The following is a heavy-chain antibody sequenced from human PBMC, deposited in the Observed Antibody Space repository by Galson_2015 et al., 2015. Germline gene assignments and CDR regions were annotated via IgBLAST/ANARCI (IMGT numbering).Heavy chain of an antibody. V-gene: IGHV1-18*01. Sequence: SGAEVKKPGASVEVSCKASGYTFTSYGISWVRQAPGQGLEWMGWISAYNGNTNYAQKLQGRVTMTTDTSTSTAYMELRSLRSDDTAVYYCAREFPSYGYSTNFDYWGQGTLVTVSS. CDR3: AREFPSYGYSTNFDY. J-gene: IGHJ4*02. CDR2: ISAYNGNT. D-gene: IGHD5-24*01. CDR1: GYTFTSYG.